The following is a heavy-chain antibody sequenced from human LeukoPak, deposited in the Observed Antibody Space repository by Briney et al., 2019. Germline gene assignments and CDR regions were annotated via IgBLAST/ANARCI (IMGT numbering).Heavy chain of an antibody. CDR2: TYYSGHT. V-gene: IGHV4-39*07. J-gene: IGHJ4*02. CDR3: ARDRSYFGSGSYDY. Sequence: TYYSGHTYYNPSLKSRVTISVDTSKNQFSLKLTSVTAADTAVYYCARDRSYFGSGSYDYWGQGTLVTVSS. D-gene: IGHD3-10*01.